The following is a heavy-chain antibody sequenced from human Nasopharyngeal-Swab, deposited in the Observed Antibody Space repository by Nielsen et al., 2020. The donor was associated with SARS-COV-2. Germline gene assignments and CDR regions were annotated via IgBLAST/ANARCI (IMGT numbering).Heavy chain of an antibody. J-gene: IGHJ2*01. CDR2: IYYSGST. CDR1: GGSISSYY. D-gene: IGHD2-2*01. Sequence: SETLSFTCTVSGGSISSYYWSWIRQPPGKGLEWIGYIYYSGSTNYNPSLKSRVTISVDTSKNQFSLKLSSVTAADTAVYYCARVVPAAIGNWYFDLWGRGTLVTVSS. CDR3: ARVVPAAIGNWYFDL. V-gene: IGHV4-59*01.